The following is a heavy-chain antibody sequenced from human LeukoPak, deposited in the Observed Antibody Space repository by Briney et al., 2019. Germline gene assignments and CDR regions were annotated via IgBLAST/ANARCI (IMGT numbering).Heavy chain of an antibody. CDR3: ARAWSRKAPFDY. J-gene: IGHJ4*02. D-gene: IGHD2-8*02. Sequence: GGSLRLSCAASGFTFSSFEMNWVRQAPGKGLDWISYIINIGGTIYYPDSVKGRFTISRDDTKNSLYLQMNSLRAEDTVFYYCARAWSRKAPFDYWGQGTLVTVS. CDR1: GFTFSSFE. CDR2: IINIGGTI. V-gene: IGHV3-48*03.